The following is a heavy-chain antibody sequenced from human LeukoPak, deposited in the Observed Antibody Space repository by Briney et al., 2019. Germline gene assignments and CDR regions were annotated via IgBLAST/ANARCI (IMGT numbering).Heavy chain of an antibody. CDR2: ISYDGSNK. D-gene: IGHD6-13*01. J-gene: IGHJ5*02. Sequence: PGGSLRLSCAASGFTFSSYAMHWVRQAPGKGLEWVAVISYDGSNKYYADSVKGRFTISRDNSKNTLYLQMNSLRAEDTAVYYRARAKQQLVRGWFDPWGQGTLVTVFS. V-gene: IGHV3-30*01. CDR3: ARAKQQLVRGWFDP. CDR1: GFTFSSYA.